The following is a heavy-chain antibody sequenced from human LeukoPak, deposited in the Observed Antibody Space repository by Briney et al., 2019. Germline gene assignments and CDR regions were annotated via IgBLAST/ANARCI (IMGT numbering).Heavy chain of an antibody. CDR1: GFTFSTYW. V-gene: IGHV3-7*03. CDR3: ARDGRGYTYGNDF. CDR2: IKQDGSEK. J-gene: IGHJ4*02. D-gene: IGHD5-18*01. Sequence: GGSLRLSCAASGFTFSTYWMSWVRQAPGKGLEWMANIKQDGSEKYYVDSVKGRFTISRDNAKKSLFLQMNSLRAEDTAVYYCARDGRGYTYGNDFWGQGTLVTASS.